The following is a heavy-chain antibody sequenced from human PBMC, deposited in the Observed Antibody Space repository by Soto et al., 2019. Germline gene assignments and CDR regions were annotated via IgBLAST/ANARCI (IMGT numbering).Heavy chain of an antibody. CDR2: IYYTGTT. CDR3: ARGDWFHP. V-gene: IGHV4-30-4*01. J-gene: IGHJ5*02. Sequence: SETLSLTCFVSGGSISSGDYYWNWIRQPPGKGLEWIGYIYYTGTTKYNPSLKSRATLSVDTAKNRFSLNLTSLTAADTAVYYCARGDWFHPWGQGTLVTVSS. CDR1: GGSISSGDYY.